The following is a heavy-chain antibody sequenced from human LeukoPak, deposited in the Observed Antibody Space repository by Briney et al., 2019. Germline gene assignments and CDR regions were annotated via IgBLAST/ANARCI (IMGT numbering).Heavy chain of an antibody. D-gene: IGHD4-17*01. V-gene: IGHV4-59*11. CDR2: ISYIGST. J-gene: IGHJ3*02. Sequence: SETLSLTCTVSDDSFNSHYWTWIRQPPGKGLEWIGYISYIGSTNYNPSLKSRVTISVDTSKNQFSLKVSSVTAAHMAVYYCARDPTTVTKGFDIWGQGTLVTVSS. CDR3: ARDPTTVTKGFDI. CDR1: DDSFNSHY.